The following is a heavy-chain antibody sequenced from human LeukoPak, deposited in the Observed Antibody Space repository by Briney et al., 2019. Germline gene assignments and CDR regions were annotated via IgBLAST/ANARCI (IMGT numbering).Heavy chain of an antibody. J-gene: IGHJ4*02. CDR1: GFTFSTYA. CDR3: AKDKTFSYYFDY. Sequence: GGSLRLSCAASGFTFSTYAMTWVRQVPGKGLEWVSAISGTGGSTYHADSVKGRFTISRDNSKNTLYLQMNSLRAEDTAVYYCAKDKTFSYYFDYWGQGTLVTVSS. V-gene: IGHV3-23*01. CDR2: ISGTGGST.